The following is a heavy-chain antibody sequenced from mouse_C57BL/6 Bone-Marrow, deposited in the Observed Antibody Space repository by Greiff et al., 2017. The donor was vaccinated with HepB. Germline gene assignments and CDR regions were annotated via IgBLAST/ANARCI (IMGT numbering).Heavy chain of an antibody. V-gene: IGHV1-58*01. D-gene: IGHD1-1*01. J-gene: IGHJ3*01. Sequence: EVQRVESGAELVRPGSSVKMSCKTSGYTFTSYGINWVKQRPGQGLEWIGYIYIGNGYTEYTEKFKGKATLPSDTSSSTAYMQLSRLTSEDSAIYFCARSVNYGSAWFAYWGQGTLVTVSA. CDR1: GYTFTSYG. CDR3: ARSVNYGSAWFAY. CDR2: IYIGNGYT.